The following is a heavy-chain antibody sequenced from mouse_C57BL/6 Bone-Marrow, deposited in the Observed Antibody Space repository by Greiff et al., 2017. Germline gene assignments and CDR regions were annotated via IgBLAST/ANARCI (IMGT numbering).Heavy chain of an antibody. CDR3: TRWHYGSSFDY. CDR2: ISSGGDYI. D-gene: IGHD1-1*01. V-gene: IGHV5-9-1*02. CDR1: GFTFSSYA. Sequence: DVHLVESGEGLVKPGGSLKLSCAASGFTFSSYAMSWVRQTPEKRLEWVAYISSGGDYINYAATVKGRSTMARDNARNTLNLQLSSLKSEDTAMYYCTRWHYGSSFDYWGQGTTLTVSS. J-gene: IGHJ2*01.